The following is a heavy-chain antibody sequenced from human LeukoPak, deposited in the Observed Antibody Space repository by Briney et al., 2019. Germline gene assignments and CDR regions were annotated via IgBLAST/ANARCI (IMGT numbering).Heavy chain of an antibody. J-gene: IGHJ4*02. CDR1: GYTFTSYG. CDR3: ARLHFWSGYYFDY. V-gene: IGHV1-18*01. CDR2: ISAYNANT. D-gene: IGHD3-3*02. Sequence: ASVKVSCKASGYTFTSYGISWVRQAPGQGLEWMGWISAYNANTQYAQKFQGRVTMTTDTSTSTAYMDLRGLRSDDTAVYYCARLHFWSGYYFDYWGQGTLVTVSS.